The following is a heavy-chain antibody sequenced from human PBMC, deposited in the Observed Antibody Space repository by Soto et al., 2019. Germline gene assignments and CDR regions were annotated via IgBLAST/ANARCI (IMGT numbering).Heavy chain of an antibody. CDR2: IRSKGNNYAT. V-gene: IGHV3-73*01. D-gene: IGHD3-3*01. J-gene: IGHJ6*03. CDR3: SRQASDFWSGKPQYYMDV. Sequence: SGGSLRLSCAASGFTFSGSAMHWVRQASGKGLEWVGRIRSKGNNYATAYGASLKGRFTISRDDSKNTAYPQMNSLNTEDTAVYYCSRQASDFWSGKPQYYMDVWGKGTTVTVSS. CDR1: GFTFSGSA.